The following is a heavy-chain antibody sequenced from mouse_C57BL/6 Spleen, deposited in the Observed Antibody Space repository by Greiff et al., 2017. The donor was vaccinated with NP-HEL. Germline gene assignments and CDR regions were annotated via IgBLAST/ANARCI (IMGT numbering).Heavy chain of an antibody. D-gene: IGHD1-1*01. J-gene: IGHJ3*01. CDR3: ARPSYYYGSSSAWFAY. V-gene: IGHV5-17*01. CDR1: GFTFSDYG. Sequence: EVQRVESGGGLVKPGGSLKLSCAASGFTFSDYGMHWVRQAPEKGLEWVAYISSGSSTIYYADTVKGRFTISRDNAKNTLFLQMTSLRSEDTAMYYCARPSYYYGSSSAWFAYWGQGTLVTVSA. CDR2: ISSGSSTI.